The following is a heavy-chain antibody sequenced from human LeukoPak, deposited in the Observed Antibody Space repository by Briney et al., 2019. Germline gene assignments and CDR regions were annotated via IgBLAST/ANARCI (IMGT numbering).Heavy chain of an antibody. Sequence: ASVKVSCKASGGTFRTFAISWVRQAPGQGLEWMGGIIPIFGIPDSAQKFQGRLTITADESTSTAYMELSSLRSDDTAIYYCGLSGNYYYYYMDVWGKGTTVTISS. V-gene: IGHV1-69*13. CDR2: IIPIFGIP. CDR3: GLSGNYYYYYMDV. D-gene: IGHD6-25*01. J-gene: IGHJ6*03. CDR1: GGTFRTFA.